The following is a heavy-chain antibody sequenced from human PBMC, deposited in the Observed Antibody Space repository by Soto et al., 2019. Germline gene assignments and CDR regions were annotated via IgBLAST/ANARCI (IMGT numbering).Heavy chain of an antibody. J-gene: IGHJ1*01. V-gene: IGHV4-34*01. Sequence: QVQLQQWGAGLLKPSETLSLTCAVYGGSFSGYYWSWIRQPPGKGLEWIGEINHRGSTNYNPSLKTRVTLSVDTSKNQFSLKLSSVTAADTAVYYCARDRRQPRYCSGGSCYYAESFQHWGQGTLVTVSS. D-gene: IGHD2-15*01. CDR2: INHRGST. CDR3: ARDRRQPRYCSGGSCYYAESFQH. CDR1: GGSFSGYY.